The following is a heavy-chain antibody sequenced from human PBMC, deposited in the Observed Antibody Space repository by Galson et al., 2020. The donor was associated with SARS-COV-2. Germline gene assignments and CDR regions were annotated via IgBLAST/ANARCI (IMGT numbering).Heavy chain of an antibody. CDR2: ISGSDGII. D-gene: IGHD1-26*01. CDR3: ARGGRTRLDF. V-gene: IGHV3-48*03. Sequence: GESLKLSCEASGFTFSYYEMNWVRQAPGKGLEWVSYISGSDGIIYYAYAVEGRYTISRDNAKNSLHLQMNSLRAEDPAVYYWARGGRTRLDFWGPGTLVTVTS. J-gene: IGHJ4*02. CDR1: GFTFSYYE.